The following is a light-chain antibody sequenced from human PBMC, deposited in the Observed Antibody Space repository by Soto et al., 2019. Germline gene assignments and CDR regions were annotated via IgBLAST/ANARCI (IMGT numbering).Light chain of an antibody. J-gene: IGKJ5*01. V-gene: IGKV1-17*03. Sequence: DIQMTQSPSDMSAYVGDRVTITCRASQDIRNFLVWFQQKPGKVPKRLIYAASNLQSGVPSKFSVSGSGTDFTLTISSLQPEDFAVYYCQQARRFPITFGQGTRLEIK. CDR1: QDIRNF. CDR3: QQARRFPIT. CDR2: AAS.